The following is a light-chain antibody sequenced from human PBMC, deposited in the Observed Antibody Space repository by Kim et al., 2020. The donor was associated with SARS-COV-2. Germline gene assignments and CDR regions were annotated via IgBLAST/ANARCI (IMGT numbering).Light chain of an antibody. CDR3: HRTHSFPRT. CDR1: QDISTW. Sequence: DIQMTQSPSFVSASLGDTVTITCRASQDISTWLAWYQQKPGEAPKLLVFEANSLLTGVPLRFRGSGYGTDFTLTIAGLQPDDFATYYCHRTHSFPRTFGQGTKVDIK. J-gene: IGKJ1*01. V-gene: IGKV1-12*01. CDR2: EAN.